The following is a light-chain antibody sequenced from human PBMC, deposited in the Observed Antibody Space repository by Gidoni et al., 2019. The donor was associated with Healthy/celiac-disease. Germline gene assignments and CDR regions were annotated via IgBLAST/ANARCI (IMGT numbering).Light chain of an antibody. V-gene: IGKV3-15*01. Sequence: EIVMTQSPATLSVSPGQRATLSCSDSQSVSSNLAWYQQKPGQAPRLLIYGATTRATGIPARFSGSGSATEFTLTISSLQSEDFAVYYCQQYNNWPPYTFGQGTKLEIK. CDR3: QQYNNWPPYT. J-gene: IGKJ2*01. CDR2: GAT. CDR1: QSVSSN.